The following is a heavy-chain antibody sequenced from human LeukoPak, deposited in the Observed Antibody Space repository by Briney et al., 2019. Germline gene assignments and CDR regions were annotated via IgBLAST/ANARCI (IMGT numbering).Heavy chain of an antibody. CDR1: GGSFSGYY. CDR3: ARHLRIQLWLPLFVY. Sequence: SETLSLTCAVYGGSFSGYYWSWIRQPPGKGLEWIGEINHSGSTNYNPSLKSRVTISVDTSKNQFSLKLSSVTAADTAVYYCARHLRIQLWLPLFVYWGQGTLVTVSS. CDR2: INHSGST. D-gene: IGHD5-18*01. J-gene: IGHJ4*02. V-gene: IGHV4-34*01.